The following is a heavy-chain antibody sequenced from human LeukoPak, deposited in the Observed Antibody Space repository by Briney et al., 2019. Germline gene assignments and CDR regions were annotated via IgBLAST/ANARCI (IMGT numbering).Heavy chain of an antibody. CDR2: IYHSGST. Sequence: PSETLSLTCTVSGYFISSGHYWGWIRQPPGKGVEWIGNIYHSGSTHYNPSLKTRVTVSVDTPKNQFSLKLSSVTAADTAVYYCARCFGSGAYEDYWGQGILVTVSS. D-gene: IGHD3-10*01. J-gene: IGHJ4*02. CDR3: ARCFGSGAYEDY. V-gene: IGHV4-38-2*02. CDR1: GYFISSGHY.